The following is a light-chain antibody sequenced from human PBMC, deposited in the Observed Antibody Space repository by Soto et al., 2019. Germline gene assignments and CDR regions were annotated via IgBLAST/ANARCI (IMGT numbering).Light chain of an antibody. J-gene: IGKJ2*01. Sequence: DIQMTQSPSSLSASVGDRVTITCRSSQSITSYLNCYQQKPGKAPKLLIYAASSLQSGVPSRFSGSGSGTDFTLTISSLQPEDFATYYCQQSYSTPPEMYTFGQGTKLEIK. CDR1: QSITSY. CDR2: AAS. CDR3: QQSYSTPPEMYT. V-gene: IGKV1-39*01.